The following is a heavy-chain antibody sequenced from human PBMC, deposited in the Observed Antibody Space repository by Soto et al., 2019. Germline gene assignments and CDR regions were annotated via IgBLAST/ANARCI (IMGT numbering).Heavy chain of an antibody. Sequence: SETLSLTCTVSGGSISSYYWSWIRQPPGKGLEWIGYIYYNGSTNYNPSLKSRVTISVDTSKNQFSLKLSSVTAADTAVYYCAREYCSSTSCYADYWGQGTLVTVSS. V-gene: IGHV4-59*01. CDR1: GGSISSYY. CDR2: IYYNGST. CDR3: AREYCSSTSCYADY. J-gene: IGHJ4*02. D-gene: IGHD2-2*01.